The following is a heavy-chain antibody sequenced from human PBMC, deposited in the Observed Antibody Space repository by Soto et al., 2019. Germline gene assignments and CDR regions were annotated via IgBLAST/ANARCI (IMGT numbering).Heavy chain of an antibody. Sequence: HVRLQESGPGLVKPSQTLSLTCSVSGGSISRDDYYWSWIRQPPGKGLEWIGYIYNTGSTTYNPSLSSRLTMSLDTSNNQFSLTLSSVTAADTAVYYCARDQPWPHPSTIFDYWGQGTLVTVSS. J-gene: IGHJ4*02. CDR1: GGSISRDDYY. V-gene: IGHV4-30-4*01. CDR3: ARDQPWPHPSTIFDY. CDR2: IYNTGST. D-gene: IGHD3-3*01.